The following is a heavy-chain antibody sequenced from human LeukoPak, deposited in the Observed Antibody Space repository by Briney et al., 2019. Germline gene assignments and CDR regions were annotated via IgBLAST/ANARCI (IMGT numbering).Heavy chain of an antibody. Sequence: PGGSLRLSCAASGFTFSSYAMSWVRQAPGKGLEWVSAISGSGGSTYYADSVKGRFTISRDNSKNTLYLQVNSLRAEDTAVYYCAKSLTMVVTQSAFDIWGQGTVVTVSS. CDR2: ISGSGGST. J-gene: IGHJ3*02. V-gene: IGHV3-23*01. CDR1: GFTFSSYA. CDR3: AKSLTMVVTQSAFDI. D-gene: IGHD4-23*01.